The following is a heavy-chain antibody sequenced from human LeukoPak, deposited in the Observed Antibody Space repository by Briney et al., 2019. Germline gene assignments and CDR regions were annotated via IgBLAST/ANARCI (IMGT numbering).Heavy chain of an antibody. J-gene: IGHJ3*02. CDR1: GFTFSSYS. V-gene: IGHV3-21*01. CDR3: ARDLGSAGAFYI. D-gene: IGHD2-15*01. Sequence: GGSLRLSCAASGFTFSSYSMNWVRQAPGKGLEWVSSISSSSSYIYYADSVKGRFTISRDNAKNSLYLQMNSLRAEDTAVYYCARDLGSAGAFYIWGQGTMVTVSS. CDR2: ISSSSSYI.